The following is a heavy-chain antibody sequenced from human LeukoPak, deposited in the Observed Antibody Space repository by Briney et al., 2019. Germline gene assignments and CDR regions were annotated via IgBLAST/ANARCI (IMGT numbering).Heavy chain of an antibody. CDR3: AREEYSSSSGMYFDY. Sequence: GGSLRLSCAASGFTVSSNYMSWVRQAPGKGLEWVSGINWNGGSTGYADSVKGRFTISRDNAKNSLYLQMNSLRAEDTALYYCAREEYSSSSGMYFDYWGQGTLVTVSS. CDR2: INWNGGST. CDR1: GFTVSSNY. D-gene: IGHD6-6*01. V-gene: IGHV3-20*04. J-gene: IGHJ4*02.